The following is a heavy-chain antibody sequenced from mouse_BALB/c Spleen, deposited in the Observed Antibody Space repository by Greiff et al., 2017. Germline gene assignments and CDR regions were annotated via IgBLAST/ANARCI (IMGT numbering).Heavy chain of an antibody. J-gene: IGHJ2*01. CDR3: ARDITTGFDY. CDR1: GYTFTDYA. D-gene: IGHD1-1*01. Sequence: QVQLQQSGAELVRPGVSVKISCKDSGYTFTDYAMHWVKQSHAKSLEWIGVISTYYGDASYNQKFKGKATMTVDKSSSTAYMELARLTSEDSAIYYCARDITTGFDYWGQGTTLTVSS. CDR2: ISTYYGDA. V-gene: IGHV1S137*01.